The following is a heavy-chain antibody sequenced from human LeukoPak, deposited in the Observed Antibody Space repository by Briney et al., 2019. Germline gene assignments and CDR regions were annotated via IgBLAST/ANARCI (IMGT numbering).Heavy chain of an antibody. CDR1: GASLSSNW. J-gene: IGHJ3*01. CDR3: ARTRSSCYSFCAFDF. Sequence: SETLSLTCAVSGASLSSNWWSWVRQPPGKGLEWIAEIHHSGSTNYNPSLKSRVTISVDKSKNQFSLKLSSVTAADTAVYYCARTRSSCYSFCAFDFWGQGTLVTVSS. V-gene: IGHV4-4*02. D-gene: IGHD2-2*02. CDR2: IHHSGST.